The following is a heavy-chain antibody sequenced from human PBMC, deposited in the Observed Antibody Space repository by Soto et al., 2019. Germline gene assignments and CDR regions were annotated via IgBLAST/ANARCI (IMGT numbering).Heavy chain of an antibody. CDR3: VRDRDWAFAI. J-gene: IGHJ3*02. CDR2: IGTSRKYI. V-gene: IGHV3-48*02. D-gene: IGHD3-9*01. Sequence: PVGSLRLSCAASGYILSDYSMNWVRQAPGKGLEWVSYIGTSRKYIFYRDSVRGRFTISRDNAKNSLYLQLNSLRDEDTAVYYCVRDRDWAFAIWGQGTIGTVS. CDR1: GYILSDYS.